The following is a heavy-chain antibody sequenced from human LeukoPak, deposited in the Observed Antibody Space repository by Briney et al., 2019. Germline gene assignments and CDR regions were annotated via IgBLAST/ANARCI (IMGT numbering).Heavy chain of an antibody. CDR1: GGSISSGSYY. Sequence: PPETLSLTCTVSGGSISSGSYYWSWIRQPAGKGLEWIGRIYTSGSTNYNPSLKSRVTISVDTSKNQFSLKLSSVTAADTAVYYCARVVVGAPYYYYYMDVWGKGTTVTISS. V-gene: IGHV4-61*02. CDR3: ARVVVGAPYYYYYMDV. J-gene: IGHJ6*03. D-gene: IGHD1-26*01. CDR2: IYTSGST.